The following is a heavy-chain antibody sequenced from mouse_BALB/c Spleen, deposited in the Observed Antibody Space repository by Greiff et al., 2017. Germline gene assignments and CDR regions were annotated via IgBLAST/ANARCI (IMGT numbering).Heavy chain of an antibody. CDR2: IYPGGGYT. J-gene: IGHJ4*01. CDR1: GYTFTNYW. Sequence: VKLVESGAELVRPGTSVKISCKASGYTFTNYWLGWVKQRPGHGLEWIGDIYPGGGYTNYNEKFKGKATLTADTSSSTAYMQLSSLTSEDSAVYFCAALLVITMDYWGQGTSVTVSS. CDR3: AALLVITMDY. D-gene: IGHD2-4*01. V-gene: IGHV1-63*02.